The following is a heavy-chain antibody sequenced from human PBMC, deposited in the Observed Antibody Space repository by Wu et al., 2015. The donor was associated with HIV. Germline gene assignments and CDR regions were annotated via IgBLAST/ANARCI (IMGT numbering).Heavy chain of an antibody. Sequence: QVQLVQSGAEVKKPGASVKVSCKASGYTFTGYYMHWVRQAPGQGLEWMGRIIPFSDTTNYAQSFKGRLTITADKPTNTGYMELSSLTSDDTAVYFCARGSIIDMSTASYYYYVMDVWGQGTTVTVSS. CDR1: GYTFTGYY. J-gene: IGHJ6*02. CDR3: ARGSIIDMSTASYYYYVMDV. V-gene: IGHV1-69*06. CDR2: IIPFSDTT. D-gene: IGHD5/OR15-5a*01.